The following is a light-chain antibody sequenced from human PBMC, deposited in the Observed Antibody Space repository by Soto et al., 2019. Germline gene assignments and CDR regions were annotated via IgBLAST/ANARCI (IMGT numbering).Light chain of an antibody. Sequence: QSALTQPPSASGTPGQRVTISASGSSSNIGSNPVSWYQQRPGTAPKLLIYDNDERPSGVPVRFSGSKSATSASLAISGLQSEDEGDYYCATWDDSRNGYVFGPGTKVT. CDR3: ATWDDSRNGYV. CDR2: DND. CDR1: SSNIGSNP. J-gene: IGLJ1*01. V-gene: IGLV1-44*01.